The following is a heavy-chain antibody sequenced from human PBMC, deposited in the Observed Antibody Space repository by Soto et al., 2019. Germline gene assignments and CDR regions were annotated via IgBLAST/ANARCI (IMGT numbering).Heavy chain of an antibody. CDR2: ISGSGGST. Sequence: GGSLRLSCAASGFTFSSYWMSWVRQAPGKGLEWVSAISGSGGSTYYADSVKGRFTISRDNSKNMLYLQMNSLRAEDTAVYYCAKDGVGFLEWLFDYWGQGTLVTVSS. CDR3: AKDGVGFLEWLFDY. J-gene: IGHJ4*02. CDR1: GFTFSSYW. V-gene: IGHV3-23*01. D-gene: IGHD3-3*01.